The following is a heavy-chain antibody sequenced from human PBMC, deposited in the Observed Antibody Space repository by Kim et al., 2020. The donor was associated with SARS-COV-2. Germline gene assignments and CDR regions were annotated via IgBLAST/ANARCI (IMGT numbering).Heavy chain of an antibody. V-gene: IGHV3-23*01. J-gene: IGHJ4*02. CDR3: AKESSGSFDY. Sequence: TYYADSVKGRFTISRDNSKNTLYLQMNSLRAEDTAVYYCAKESSGSFDYWGQGTLVTVSS. D-gene: IGHD1-26*01. CDR2: T.